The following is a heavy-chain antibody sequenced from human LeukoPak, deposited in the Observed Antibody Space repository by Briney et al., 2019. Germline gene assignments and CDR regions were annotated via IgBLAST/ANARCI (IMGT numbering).Heavy chain of an antibody. V-gene: IGHV1-46*01. CDR2: INLRGGST. CDR1: GYTFTRYY. J-gene: IGHJ4*02. Sequence: ASVKVSCKASGYTFTRYYMYWVRQAPGQGLEWMGLINLRGGSTSYAQKFQGRVTMTRDTSTSTVYMELSSLRSEDTAVYYCARDVDLDSSGWYWYFDYWGQGTLVTVSS. CDR3: ARDVDLDSSGWYWYFDY. D-gene: IGHD6-19*01.